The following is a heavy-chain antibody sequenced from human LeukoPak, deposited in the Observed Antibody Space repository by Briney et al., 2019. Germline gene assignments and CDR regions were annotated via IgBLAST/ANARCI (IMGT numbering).Heavy chain of an antibody. V-gene: IGHV4-31*03. J-gene: IGHJ5*02. CDR3: ARGRGWNWFDP. D-gene: IGHD3-10*01. Sequence: NSSETLSLTCTVSGGSISSGGYYWSWIRQHPGKGLEWIGYIYYSGSTYYNPSLKSRVTISVDTSKNQFSLKLSSVTAADTAVYYCARGRGWNWFDPWGQGTLVTVSS. CDR2: IYYSGST. CDR1: GGSISSGGYY.